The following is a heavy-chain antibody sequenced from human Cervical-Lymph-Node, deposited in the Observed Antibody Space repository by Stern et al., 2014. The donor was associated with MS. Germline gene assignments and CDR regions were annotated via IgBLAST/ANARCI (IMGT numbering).Heavy chain of an antibody. CDR1: GGSISSYY. D-gene: IGHD4-11*01. J-gene: IGHJ4*02. CDR2: IYYSGST. Sequence: VQLQESGPGLVKPSETLSLTCTVSGGSISSYYWSWIRQPPGKGLEWIGYIYYSGSTNYNPSLKSRVTISVDTSKNQFSLKLSSVTAADTAVYYCARHPFLQGHYDYWGQGTLVTVSS. V-gene: IGHV4-59*01. CDR3: ARHPFLQGHYDY.